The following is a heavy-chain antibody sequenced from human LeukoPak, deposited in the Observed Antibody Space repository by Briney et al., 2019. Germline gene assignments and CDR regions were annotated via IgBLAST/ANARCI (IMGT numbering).Heavy chain of an antibody. V-gene: IGHV1-2*02. Sequence: ASVKVSCKASGYTFTGYYMHWVRQAPGQGLEWMGWINPNSGGTNYAQKFQGRVTMTRDTSISTAYMELSRLRSDDTAVYYCARDRIAALIPLDYWGQGTLVTVSS. CDR1: GYTFTGYY. D-gene: IGHD6-13*01. J-gene: IGHJ4*02. CDR2: INPNSGGT. CDR3: ARDRIAALIPLDY.